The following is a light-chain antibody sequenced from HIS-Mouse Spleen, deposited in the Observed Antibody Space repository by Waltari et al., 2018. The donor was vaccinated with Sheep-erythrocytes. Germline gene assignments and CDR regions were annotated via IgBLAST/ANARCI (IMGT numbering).Light chain of an antibody. CDR2: DGS. CDR1: SSDVGSYNL. V-gene: IGLV2-23*01. Sequence: QSALTQPASVSGSPGQSITISCTGTSSDVGSYNLFSWYQQHPGKAPKLMIYDGSKRPSGVSNRFSGSNSGNTASLTISGLQAEDEADYYCCSYAGSSTPWVFGGGTKLTVL. CDR3: CSYAGSSTPWV. J-gene: IGLJ3*02.